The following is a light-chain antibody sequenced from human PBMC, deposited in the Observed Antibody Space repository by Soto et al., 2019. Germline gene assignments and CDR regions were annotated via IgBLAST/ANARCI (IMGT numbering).Light chain of an antibody. CDR3: QQYYTSPPT. CDR2: WAS. V-gene: IGKV4-1*01. Sequence: DIVMTQSPDSLAVSLGGRATINCKSSQSVLHSSTGKSYLTWYQQKPGQPPKLLISWASTRESGVPDRFSGSGSGTEFTLTISSLQPEDVAVYVCQQYYTSPPTFGQGTKLEIK. J-gene: IGKJ2*01. CDR1: QSVLHSSTGKSY.